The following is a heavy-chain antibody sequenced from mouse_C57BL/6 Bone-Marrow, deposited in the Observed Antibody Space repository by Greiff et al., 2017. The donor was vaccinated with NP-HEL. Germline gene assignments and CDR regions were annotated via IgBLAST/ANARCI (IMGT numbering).Heavy chain of an antibody. CDR1: GYTFPSYW. D-gene: IGHD2-3*01. J-gene: IGHJ2*01. CDR3: TRSVYDGYCLGY. CDR2: IYPGNSDT. Sequence: VQLQQSGTVLARPGASVKMSCKTSGYTFPSYWMHWVKQRPGQGLEWIGAIYPGNSDTSYNQKFKGKAKLTAVTSASTAYMELSSLTNEDSAVYYCTRSVYDGYCLGYWGQGTTLTVSS. V-gene: IGHV1-5*01.